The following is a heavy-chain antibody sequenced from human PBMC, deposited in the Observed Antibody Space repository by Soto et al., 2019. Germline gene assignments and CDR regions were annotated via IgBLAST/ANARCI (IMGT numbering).Heavy chain of an antibody. Sequence: QVQQVQSGAEVKRPGASAKVSCKASGYTFTSYGFSWVRQAPGQGLEWMGWISAYDGSTNYAQKFQGRVTMTTDTSTSTAYMKLKSLRSDDTAVYYCARHNSQWPNWFDPWVQGTLVTVSS. J-gene: IGHJ5*02. CDR3: ARHNSQWPNWFDP. D-gene: IGHD1-1*01. CDR1: GYTFTSYG. CDR2: ISAYDGST. V-gene: IGHV1-18*01.